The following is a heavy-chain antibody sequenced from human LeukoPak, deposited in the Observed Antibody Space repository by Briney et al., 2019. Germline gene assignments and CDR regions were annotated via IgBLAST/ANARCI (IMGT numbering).Heavy chain of an antibody. Sequence: SGTLSLTCAVSGDSISTDNWWTWVRQPPGKGLEWIGEIYHSGSTNYNPSLKSRVIISIDKSKDQFSLKLSSVTAADTAVYYCARLKRYWLDAFDIWGQGTMVTVSS. CDR3: ARLKRYWLDAFDI. CDR2: IYHSGST. V-gene: IGHV4-4*02. CDR1: GDSISTDNW. J-gene: IGHJ3*02. D-gene: IGHD3-9*01.